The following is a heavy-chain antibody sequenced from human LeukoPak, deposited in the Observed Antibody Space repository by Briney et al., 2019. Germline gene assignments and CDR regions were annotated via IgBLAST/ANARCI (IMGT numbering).Heavy chain of an antibody. V-gene: IGHV3-23*01. J-gene: IGHJ4*02. D-gene: IGHD1-26*01. Sequence: PGGSLRLSCAASGFTFSSYGMSWVRQAPGKGLEWVSGISNSGGSTYYADSVKGRSTISRDNSKNTLYLQMNSLRAEDTALYYCAKDRNSGNYYQTGDFHYWGQGTLVTVSS. CDR2: ISNSGGST. CDR3: AKDRNSGNYYQTGDFHY. CDR1: GFTFSSYG.